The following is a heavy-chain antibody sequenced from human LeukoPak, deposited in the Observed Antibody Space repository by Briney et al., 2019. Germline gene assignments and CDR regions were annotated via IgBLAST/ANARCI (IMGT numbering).Heavy chain of an antibody. V-gene: IGHV1-2*02. J-gene: IGHJ4*02. CDR2: INPNSGGT. Sequence: ASVKVSCKASGYTFTGYYMHWVRQAPGQGLEWMGWINPNSGGTNYAQKFQGRVTMTRDTSISTAYMELSRLRSEDTAVYYCARGSWGRGVIIFFDYWGQGTLVTVSS. D-gene: IGHD3-10*01. CDR3: ARGSWGRGVIIFFDY. CDR1: GYTFTGYY.